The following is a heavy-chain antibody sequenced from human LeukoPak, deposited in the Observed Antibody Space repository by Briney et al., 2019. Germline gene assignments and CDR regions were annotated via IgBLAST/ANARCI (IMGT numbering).Heavy chain of an antibody. V-gene: IGHV3-30*14. Sequence: GSLRLSCAASGFTFSSYAMHWVRQAPGKGLEWVAVISYDGSNKYYADSVKGRFTISRDNSKNTLYLQMNSLRAEDTAVYYCARTVDTAMVGYFDYWGQGTLVTVSS. CDR1: GFTFSSYA. D-gene: IGHD5-18*01. J-gene: IGHJ4*02. CDR2: ISYDGSNK. CDR3: ARTVDTAMVGYFDY.